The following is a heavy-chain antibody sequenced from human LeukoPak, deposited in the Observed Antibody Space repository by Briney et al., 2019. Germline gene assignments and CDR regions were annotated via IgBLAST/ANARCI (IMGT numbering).Heavy chain of an antibody. CDR2: IQYSGST. D-gene: IGHD3-10*01. CDR1: GGSISIYY. J-gene: IGHJ5*02. Sequence: SETLSLTCTVSGGSISIYYWNWIRQPPGKGLEWIGNIQYSGSTYYNPSLKSRVTISVDTSKNQFSLKLSSVTAADTAVYYCARSRGNYGSGSYKYNWFDPWGQGTLVTVSS. CDR3: ARSRGNYGSGSYKYNWFDP. V-gene: IGHV4-59*12.